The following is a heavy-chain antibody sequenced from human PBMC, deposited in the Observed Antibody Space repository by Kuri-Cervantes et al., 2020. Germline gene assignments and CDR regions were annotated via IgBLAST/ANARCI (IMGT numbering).Heavy chain of an antibody. J-gene: IGHJ4*02. CDR1: GFTFSSYG. CDR3: ARDMVRGVIDY. Sequence: GESLKISCAASGFTFSSYGMHWVRQAPGKGLEWVAVISYDGSNKYYADSVKGRFTIFRDNSKNTLYLQVNSLRAEDTAVYYCARDMVRGVIDYWGQGTLVTVSS. V-gene: IGHV3-30*03. CDR2: ISYDGSNK. D-gene: IGHD3-10*01.